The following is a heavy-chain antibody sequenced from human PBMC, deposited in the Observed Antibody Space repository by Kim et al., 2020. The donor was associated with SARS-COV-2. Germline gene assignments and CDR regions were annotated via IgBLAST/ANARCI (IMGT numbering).Heavy chain of an antibody. J-gene: IGHJ4*02. CDR3: ARDGYNYPWGFFDY. D-gene: IGHD5-12*01. V-gene: IGHV3-30*01. Sequence: ADSGKGRFTISRAKSKNTLDLQMNSLRAEDTAVYYCARDGYNYPWGFFDYWGQGTLVTVSS.